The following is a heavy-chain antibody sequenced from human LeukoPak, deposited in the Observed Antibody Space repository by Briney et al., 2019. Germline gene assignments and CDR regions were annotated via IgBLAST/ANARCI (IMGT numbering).Heavy chain of an antibody. V-gene: IGHV5-51*01. J-gene: IGHJ4*02. Sequence: GESLKISCKGSGYSFTSYWIGWVRQMPGKGLEWMGIIYPGDSDTRYSPSFQGQVTISADKSISTAYLQWSSLKASDTAMYYCARRRVLRYFDWLLEFDYWGQGTLVTVSS. CDR2: IYPGDSDT. D-gene: IGHD3-9*01. CDR1: GYSFTSYW. CDR3: ARRRVLRYFDWLLEFDY.